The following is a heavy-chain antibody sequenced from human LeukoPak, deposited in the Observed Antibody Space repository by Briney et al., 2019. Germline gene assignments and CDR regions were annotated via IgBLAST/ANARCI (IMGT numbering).Heavy chain of an antibody. CDR3: ARDWDFSETYNWFDP. V-gene: IGHV3-30*03. J-gene: IGHJ5*02. D-gene: IGHD3-3*01. CDR1: GFTFSSYA. Sequence: QTGGSLRLSCAASGFTFSSYAMSWVRQAPGKGLEWVAVISYDGSNKYYADSVKGRFTISRDNSKNTLYLQMNSLRAEDTAVYYCARDWDFSETYNWFDPWGQGTLVNVTS. CDR2: ISYDGSNK.